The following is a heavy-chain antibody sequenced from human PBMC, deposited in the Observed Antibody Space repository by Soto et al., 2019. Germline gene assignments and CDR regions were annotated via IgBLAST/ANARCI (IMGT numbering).Heavy chain of an antibody. CDR2: IYYSGST. CDR1: GGSISSGDYY. V-gene: IGHV4-30-4*01. J-gene: IGHJ6*02. Sequence: PSETLSLTCTVSGGSISSGDYYWSWIRQPPGKGLEWIGYIYYSGSTYYNPSLKSRVTISVDTSKNQFSLKLSSVTAADTAVYYCARDLGGVRGSSSWVPSERYAYYGMDVWGQGTTVTVSS. CDR3: ARDLGGVRGSSSWVPSERYAYYGMDV. D-gene: IGHD6-13*01.